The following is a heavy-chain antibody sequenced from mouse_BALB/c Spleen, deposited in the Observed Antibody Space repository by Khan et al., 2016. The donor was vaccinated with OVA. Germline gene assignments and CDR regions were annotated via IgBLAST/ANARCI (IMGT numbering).Heavy chain of an antibody. CDR1: GYTVTAYD. J-gene: IGHJ4*01. D-gene: IGHD2-4*01. V-gene: IGHV1S56*01. Sequence: QVQLQQGGPELVKPGALVKISGKASGYTVTAYDINWVKQRPGQGLEWSGWIYPGDGSTKYNENFKGKATLTADTSSNTAYMQLSSLTSEKSAVYFCAREGLRGVAMDYWGQGTSVSVSS. CDR2: IYPGDGST. CDR3: AREGLRGVAMDY.